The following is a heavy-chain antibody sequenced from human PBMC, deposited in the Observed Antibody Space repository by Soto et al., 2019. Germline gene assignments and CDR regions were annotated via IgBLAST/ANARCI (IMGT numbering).Heavy chain of an antibody. CDR1: GYTFTGYY. J-gene: IGHJ4*02. V-gene: IGHV1-2*02. CDR3: ARVRARGVVPAALPFDY. Sequence: ASVKVSCKASGYTFTGYYMHWVRQAPGQGLEWMGWINPNSGGTNYAQKFQGRVTMTRDTSISTAYMELSRLRSDDTAVYYCARVRARGVVPAALPFDYWGQGTLVTVSS. CDR2: INPNSGGT. D-gene: IGHD2-2*01.